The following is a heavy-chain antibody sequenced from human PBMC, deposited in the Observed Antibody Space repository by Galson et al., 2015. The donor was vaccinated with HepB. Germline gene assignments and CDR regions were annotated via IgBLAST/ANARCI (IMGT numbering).Heavy chain of an antibody. CDR3: AKGVRPPGTLAWYFDF. J-gene: IGHJ4*02. CDR1: GFSFSDYG. D-gene: IGHD6-13*01. V-gene: IGHV3-30*19. CDR2: ISYDGTKR. Sequence: SLRLSCAASGFSFSDYGMHWVRQAPGKGLEWVAVISYDGTKRYYGDSVRGRFIITRDNSEDTLYLQMNSLRTEDAAVYFCAKGVRPPGTLAWYFDFWGQGTLVTVSS.